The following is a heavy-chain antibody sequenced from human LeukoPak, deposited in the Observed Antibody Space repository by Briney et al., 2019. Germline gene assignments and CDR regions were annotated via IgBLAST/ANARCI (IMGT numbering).Heavy chain of an antibody. Sequence: SETLSLTCTVSGGSVSSGSYYWSWIRQPPGKGLEWIGYIYYSGSTNYNPSLKSRVTISVDTSKNQFSLKLSSVTAADTAVYYCARVRYYDSSGYPPFRYYYYGMDVWGQGTRSPSPQ. CDR1: GGSVSSGSYY. V-gene: IGHV4-61*01. D-gene: IGHD3-22*01. J-gene: IGHJ6*01. CDR3: ARVRYYDSSGYPPFRYYYYGMDV. CDR2: IYYSGST.